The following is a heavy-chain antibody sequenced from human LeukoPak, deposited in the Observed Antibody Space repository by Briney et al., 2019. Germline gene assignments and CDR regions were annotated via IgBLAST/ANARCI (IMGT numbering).Heavy chain of an antibody. CDR1: GFTFSSYG. Sequence: GRSLRLSCAASGFTFSSYGMHSVRQAPGKGLEWVAVIWYDGSNKYYADSVKGRFTISRDNSKNTLYLQMNSLRAEDTAVYYCARGAKATHMVRGVIWGKNYIDYWGQGTLVTVSS. V-gene: IGHV3-33*01. CDR2: IWYDGSNK. CDR3: ARGAKATHMVRGVIWGKNYIDY. J-gene: IGHJ4*02. D-gene: IGHD3-10*01.